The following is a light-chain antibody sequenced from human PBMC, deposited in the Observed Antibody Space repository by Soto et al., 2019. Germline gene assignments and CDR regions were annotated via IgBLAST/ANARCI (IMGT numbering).Light chain of an antibody. Sequence: DIGWPKSQGTLSLSPGERATLSCRASQSVSSSSLAWYQQKPGQAPRLLIYQTSARATGIPGRFSGSGSGTDFTLTISRLEPEDFAVYYCQQYGSSPLITFGQGTRLEIK. J-gene: IGKJ5*01. CDR1: QSVSSSS. CDR3: QQYGSSPLIT. V-gene: IGKV3-20*01. CDR2: QTS.